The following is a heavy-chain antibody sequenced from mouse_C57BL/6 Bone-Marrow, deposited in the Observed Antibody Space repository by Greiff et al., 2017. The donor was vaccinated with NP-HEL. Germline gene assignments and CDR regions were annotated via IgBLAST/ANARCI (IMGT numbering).Heavy chain of an antibody. Sequence: EVQLQQSGPELVKPGASVKISCKASGYTFTDYYMNWVKQSHGKSLEWIGDINPNNGGTSYNQKFKGKATLTVDKSSSTAYMELRSLTSEDSAVYYCARSSNSLPYYYAMDYWGQGTSVTVSS. CDR2: INPNNGGT. V-gene: IGHV1-26*01. D-gene: IGHD2-5*01. CDR1: GYTFTDYY. CDR3: ARSSNSLPYYYAMDY. J-gene: IGHJ4*01.